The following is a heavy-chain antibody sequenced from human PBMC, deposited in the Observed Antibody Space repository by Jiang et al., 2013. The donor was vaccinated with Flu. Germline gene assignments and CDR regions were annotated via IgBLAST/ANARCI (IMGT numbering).Heavy chain of an antibody. CDR1: GFTFTSSA. CDR2: IVVGSGNT. V-gene: IGHV1-58*01. Sequence: EVKKPGTSVKVSCKASGFTFTSSAVQWVRQARGQRLEWIGWIVVGSGNTNYAQKFQERVTITRDMSTSTAYMELSSLRSEDTAVYYCAASPYYYDSSGYYRWFDPWGQGTLVTVSS. CDR3: AASPYYYDSSGYYRWFDP. D-gene: IGHD3-22*01. J-gene: IGHJ5*02.